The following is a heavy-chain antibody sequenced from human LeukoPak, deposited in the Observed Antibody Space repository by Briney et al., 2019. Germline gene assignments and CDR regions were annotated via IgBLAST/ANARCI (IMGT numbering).Heavy chain of an antibody. V-gene: IGHV1-18*01. Sequence: ASVKVSCKASNYTFTSHDISWVRQAPGQGLEWMGWISPYTGNTKYAQKFQGRVTMTTSTSTSIVYMELRSLRSDDTAVYSCAREGGTWVPFDYWGQGTLVTVSS. D-gene: IGHD1-1*01. J-gene: IGHJ4*02. CDR2: ISPYTGNT. CDR3: AREGGTWVPFDY. CDR1: NYTFTSHD.